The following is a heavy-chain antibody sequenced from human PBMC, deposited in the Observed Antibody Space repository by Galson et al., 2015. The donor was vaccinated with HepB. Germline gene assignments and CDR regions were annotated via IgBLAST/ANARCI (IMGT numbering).Heavy chain of an antibody. D-gene: IGHD2-2*01. CDR2: ISYDGINK. J-gene: IGHJ1*01. CDR3: AVYFSTSCYAAENFQH. Sequence: SLRLSCAASGFTFNNYAINWVRQAPGKGLERVAVISYDGINKWYADSVKGRFTISRDNSKNTVYLQINSLRAEDTAVYFCAVYFSTSCYAAENFQHWGQGTLVTVSS. CDR1: GFTFNNYA. V-gene: IGHV3-30-3*01.